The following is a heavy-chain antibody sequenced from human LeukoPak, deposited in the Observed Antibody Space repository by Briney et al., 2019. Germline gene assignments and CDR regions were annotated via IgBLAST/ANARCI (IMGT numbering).Heavy chain of an antibody. Sequence: GGSLRLSCAASGFTFRNYSMNWVRQTPGKGLEWVSSISRSGSSIHYADSLKGRFTISRDNAKNSLYLQMNSLRAEDTAVYHCVRFDSSGFYSEYWGQGTLATVSS. CDR2: ISRSGSSI. J-gene: IGHJ4*02. D-gene: IGHD3-22*01. V-gene: IGHV3-21*01. CDR1: GFTFRNYS. CDR3: VRFDSSGFYSEY.